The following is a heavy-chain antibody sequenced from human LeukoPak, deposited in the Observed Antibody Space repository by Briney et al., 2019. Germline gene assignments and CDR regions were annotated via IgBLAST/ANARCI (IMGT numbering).Heavy chain of an antibody. CDR1: GGSISSGGYY. Sequence: PSETLSLTCTVSGGSISSGGYYWSWIRQPPGKGLEWIGYIYHSGSTYYNPSLKSRVTISVDRSKNQFSLKLSSVTAADTAVYYCARGRVCSSTSCSYFDYWGQGTLVTVSS. V-gene: IGHV4-30-2*01. CDR3: ARGRVCSSTSCSYFDY. D-gene: IGHD2-2*01. CDR2: IYHSGST. J-gene: IGHJ4*02.